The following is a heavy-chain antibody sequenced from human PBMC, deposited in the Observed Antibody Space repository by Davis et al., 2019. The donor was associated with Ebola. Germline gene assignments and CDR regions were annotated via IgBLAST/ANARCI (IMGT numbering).Heavy chain of an antibody. Sequence: SETLSLTCTVSGGSISGYYWNWIRQPPGKGLEWIGYIYYSGSTNYNPSLKSRVTISVDTSKNQFSLKLTSVTAADTAVYYCARQRAGYDDFDYWGQGTLVTVSS. V-gene: IGHV4-59*08. D-gene: IGHD5-12*01. J-gene: IGHJ4*02. CDR2: IYYSGST. CDR1: GGSISGYY. CDR3: ARQRAGYDDFDY.